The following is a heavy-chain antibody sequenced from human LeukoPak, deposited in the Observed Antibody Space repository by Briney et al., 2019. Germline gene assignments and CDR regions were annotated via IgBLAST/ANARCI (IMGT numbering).Heavy chain of an antibody. J-gene: IGHJ1*01. CDR2: IYHSGST. CDR1: GGSISSSNW. CDR3: AGSYYYDSSGFGRAEYFQH. V-gene: IGHV4-4*02. Sequence: PSGTLSLTCAVSGGSISSSNWWSWVRQPPGKGLEWIGEIYHSGSTNYNPSLKSRVTISVDKSKNQFSLKLSSVTAADTAVYYCAGSYYYDSSGFGRAEYFQHWGQGTLVTVSS. D-gene: IGHD3-22*01.